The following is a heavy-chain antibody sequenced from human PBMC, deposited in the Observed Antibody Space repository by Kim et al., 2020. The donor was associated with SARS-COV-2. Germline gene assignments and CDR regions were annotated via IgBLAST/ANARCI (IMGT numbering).Heavy chain of an antibody. Sequence: GGSLRLSWAPSGFTYSSYGMHWVRQATGKGLGWVALITYDGSNKYYTDSVNGRFPISRANSKKMMYLQMDSLRAADTAVLYGAKASDREQCVVKGWGQG. CDR2: ITYDGSNK. CDR3: AKASDREQCVVKG. J-gene: IGHJ3*01. V-gene: IGHV3-30*18. D-gene: IGHD2-21*01. CDR1: GFTYSSYG.